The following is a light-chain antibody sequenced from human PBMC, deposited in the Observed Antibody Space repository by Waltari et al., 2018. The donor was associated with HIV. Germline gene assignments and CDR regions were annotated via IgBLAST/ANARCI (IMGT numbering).Light chain of an antibody. Sequence: DIVMTQSPDYLAVSLGERATINCKSSQSVLSSSNNKNYLAWYQQKPGQPPNVLIYWASTRESGVPDRFSGSGSGTDFTLTISSLQAEDVAVYYCQQYYSTPWTFGQGTKVESK. CDR2: WAS. J-gene: IGKJ1*01. CDR1: QSVLSSSNNKNY. CDR3: QQYYSTPWT. V-gene: IGKV4-1*01.